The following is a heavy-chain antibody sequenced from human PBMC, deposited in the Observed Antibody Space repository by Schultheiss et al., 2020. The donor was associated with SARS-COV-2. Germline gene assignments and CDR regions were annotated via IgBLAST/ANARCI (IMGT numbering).Heavy chain of an antibody. V-gene: IGHV4-34*01. CDR2: INHSGST. D-gene: IGHD2-2*01. CDR3: ARGWVYCSSTSCNYWFDP. CDR1: GGSFSGYY. Sequence: SETLSLTCAVYGGSFSGYYWSWIRQPPGKGLEWIGEINHSGSTNYNPSLKSRVTISVGTSKNQFSLKLSSVTAADTAVYYCARGWVYCSSTSCNYWFDPWGQGTLVTVSS. J-gene: IGHJ5*02.